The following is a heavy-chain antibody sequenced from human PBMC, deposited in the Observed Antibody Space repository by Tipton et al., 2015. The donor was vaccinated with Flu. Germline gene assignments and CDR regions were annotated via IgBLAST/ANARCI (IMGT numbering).Heavy chain of an antibody. Sequence: TLSLTCAVYGGPFSGYYWSWIRQPPGKGLEWIGEINHSGSTNYNPSLKSRVTISVDTSKNQFSLKLSSVTAADTAAYYCARGLGVVVAVAFDIWGPRDNDHRLL. CDR2: INHSGST. J-gene: IGHJ3*02. CDR3: ARGLGVVVAVAFDI. CDR1: GGPFSGYY. V-gene: IGHV4-34*01. D-gene: IGHD2-15*01.